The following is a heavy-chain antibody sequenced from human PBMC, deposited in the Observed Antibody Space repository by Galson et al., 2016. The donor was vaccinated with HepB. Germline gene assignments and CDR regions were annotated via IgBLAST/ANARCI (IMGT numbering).Heavy chain of an antibody. J-gene: IGHJ4*02. Sequence: SLRLSCAASGFTFSRFGMNWVRQAPGKGLEWVSYISRSSTSYADSVKGRFTISRDNAKNSLFLQMNSLRAEDTEVYYCARGDYYVWGTYTPDYWGQGTLVTVSS. CDR3: ARGDYYVWGTYTPDY. D-gene: IGHD3-16*01. CDR1: GFTFSRFG. V-gene: IGHV3-48*04. CDR2: ISRSSTS.